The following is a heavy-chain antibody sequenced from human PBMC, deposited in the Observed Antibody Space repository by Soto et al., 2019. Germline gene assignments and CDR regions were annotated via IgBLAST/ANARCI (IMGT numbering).Heavy chain of an antibody. CDR1: GFTFHIYP. CDR3: ARRGERWLPEDY. J-gene: IGHJ4*02. Sequence: EVQLLESGGGLVQPGGSLRLSCAASGFTFHIYPMTWVRQTPGKGLEWVSPISRGADETQYADSVKGRFTLTRDDSKKTLYLQLNGLRAEDTAVYYCARRGERWLPEDYWGQGTLVTVSS. D-gene: IGHD6-19*01. V-gene: IGHV3-23*01. CDR2: ISRGADET.